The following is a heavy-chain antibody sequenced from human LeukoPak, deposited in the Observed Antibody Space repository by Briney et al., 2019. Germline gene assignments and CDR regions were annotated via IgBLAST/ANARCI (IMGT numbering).Heavy chain of an antibody. Sequence: GASVKVSCKASGFTFTSSAAQWVRQARGQRLEWIGWIVVGSGNTNYAQKFQERVTITRDMSTNTAYMELSSLRSEDTAVYYCAARSSYSSGWNFDYWGQGTLVTVSS. CDR3: AARSSYSSGWNFDY. J-gene: IGHJ4*02. CDR1: GFTFTSSA. D-gene: IGHD6-19*01. V-gene: IGHV1-58*01. CDR2: IVVGSGNT.